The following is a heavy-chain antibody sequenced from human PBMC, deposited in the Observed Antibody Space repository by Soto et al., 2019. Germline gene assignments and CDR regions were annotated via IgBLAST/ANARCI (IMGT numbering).Heavy chain of an antibody. CDR3: ARGRQLGYYYSSGMDV. CDR1: GGSFSGYY. J-gene: IGHJ6*02. V-gene: IGHV4-34*01. Sequence: SETVSLTCAVYGGSFSGYYWSWIRQPPGKGLEWIGEINHSGSTNYNPSLKSRVTISVDTSKNQFSLKLSSVTAADTAVYYCARGRQLGYYYSSGMDVWGQGTTVTVSS. CDR2: INHSGST. D-gene: IGHD6-13*01.